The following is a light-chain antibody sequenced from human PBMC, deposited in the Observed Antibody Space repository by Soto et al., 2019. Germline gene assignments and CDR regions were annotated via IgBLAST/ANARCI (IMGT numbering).Light chain of an antibody. CDR1: SSDLGAYNY. CDR2: DVS. Sequence: QSVLTQPASVSGSPGQSITISCTGTSSDLGAYNYVSWYQQHPGKAPKLIIYDVSDRPSEVSNRFSGSKSGYTASLTISGLQADDEADYYCGSYTTSSTLVFGGGTKVTVL. CDR3: GSYTTSSTLV. J-gene: IGLJ3*02. V-gene: IGLV2-14*03.